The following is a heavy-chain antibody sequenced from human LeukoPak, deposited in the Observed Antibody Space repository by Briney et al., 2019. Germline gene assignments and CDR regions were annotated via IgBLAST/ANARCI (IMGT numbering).Heavy chain of an antibody. D-gene: IGHD3-22*01. CDR1: GYTFTGYY. J-gene: IGHJ4*02. V-gene: IGHV1-2*02. Sequence: ASVKVSCKASGYTFTGYYMHWVRQAPGQGLEWMGWINPNSGGTKSAQKFQGRVTMTRDTSISTAYMELSRLRSDDTAVYYCARDPYDSGSYYYSYFDYWGQGTLVTVSS. CDR2: INPNSGGT. CDR3: ARDPYDSGSYYYSYFDY.